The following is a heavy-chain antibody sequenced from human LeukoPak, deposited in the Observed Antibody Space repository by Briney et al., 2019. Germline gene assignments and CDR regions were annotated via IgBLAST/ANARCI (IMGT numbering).Heavy chain of an antibody. CDR2: INHSGST. D-gene: IGHD6-19*01. CDR1: GGSFSGYY. Sequence: SETLSLTCAVYGGSFSGYYWSWIRQPPGKGLEWIGEINHSGSTNYNPSLKSRVTISVDTSKNQFSLKLSSVTAADTAVYYCADQDSSGRFDYWGQGTLVTVSS. CDR3: ADQDSSGRFDY. J-gene: IGHJ4*02. V-gene: IGHV4-34*01.